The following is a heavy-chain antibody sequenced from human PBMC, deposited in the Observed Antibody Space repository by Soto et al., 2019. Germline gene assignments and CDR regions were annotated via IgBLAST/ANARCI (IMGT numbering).Heavy chain of an antibody. D-gene: IGHD6-13*01. V-gene: IGHV1-3*01. CDR2: INAGNGNT. CDR3: ARERRYSSSWYDVWWFDP. J-gene: IGHJ5*02. CDR1: GYTFTSYA. Sequence: QVQLVQSGAEVKKPGASVKVSCKASGYTFTSYAMHWVRQAPGQRLEWMGWINAGNGNTKYSQKFQGRVTITRDTSASTDYMELSSLRSEDTAVYYCARERRYSSSWYDVWWFDPWGQGTLVTVSS.